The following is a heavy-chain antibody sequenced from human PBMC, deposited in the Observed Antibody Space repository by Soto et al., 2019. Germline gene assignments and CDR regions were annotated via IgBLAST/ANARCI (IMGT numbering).Heavy chain of an antibody. Sequence: SVKVSCKASGGTFSSYAISWVRQAPGQGLEWMGGIIPIFGTANYAQKFQGRVTITADESTSTAYMELSSVTAADTAVYYCARASSRPGVAARGGSWFDPWGQGTLVTVSS. J-gene: IGHJ5*02. V-gene: IGHV1-69*13. CDR2: IIPIFGTA. CDR3: ARASSRPGVAARGGSWFDP. D-gene: IGHD2-15*01. CDR1: GGTFSSYA.